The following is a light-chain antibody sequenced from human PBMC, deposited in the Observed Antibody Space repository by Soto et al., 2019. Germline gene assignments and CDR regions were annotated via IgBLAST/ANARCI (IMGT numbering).Light chain of an antibody. CDR2: EXS. CDR3: MQSIQLLPT. J-gene: IGKJ5*01. Sequence: IVMTQTPLSLPVTPGQPATFSXKPSVSRLRSDLKTHLFWXLQKAGXSPQXXXYEXSNRFSGGPDRLSGSGSGTDFILNISRVDAEDVWAYYCMQSIQLLPTFGQGTRLDIK. CDR1: VSRLRSDLKTH. V-gene: IGKV2D-29*02.